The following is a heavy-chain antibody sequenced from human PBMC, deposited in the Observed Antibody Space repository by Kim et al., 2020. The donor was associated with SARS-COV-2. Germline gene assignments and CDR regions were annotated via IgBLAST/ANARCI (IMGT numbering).Heavy chain of an antibody. J-gene: IGHJ3*02. CDR2: ISSSSSTI. CDR3: ARVDIVVVVAARHDAFDI. V-gene: IGHV3-48*02. D-gene: IGHD2-15*01. Sequence: GGSLRLSCAASGFTFSSYSMNWVRQAPGKGLEWVSYISSSSSTIYYADSVKGRFTISRDNAKNSLYLQMNSLRDEDTAVYYCARVDIVVVVAARHDAFDIWGQGTMVTVSS. CDR1: GFTFSSYS.